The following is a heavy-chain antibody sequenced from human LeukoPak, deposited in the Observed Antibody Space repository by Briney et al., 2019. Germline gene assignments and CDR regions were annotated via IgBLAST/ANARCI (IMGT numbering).Heavy chain of an antibody. V-gene: IGHV1-46*01. CDR3: ARAIAAAGTSSWFDP. CDR1: GYTFTSYY. CDR2: INPSGGST. Sequence: ASVKVSCKASGYTFTSYYMHWVRQAPGQGLEWMGIINPSGGSTSYAQKFQGRVTITRDTSASTAYMELSSLRSEDTAVYYCARAIAAAGTSSWFDPWGQGTLATVSS. D-gene: IGHD6-13*01. J-gene: IGHJ5*02.